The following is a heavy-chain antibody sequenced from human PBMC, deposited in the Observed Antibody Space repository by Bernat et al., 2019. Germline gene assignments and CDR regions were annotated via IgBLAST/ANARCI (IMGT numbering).Heavy chain of an antibody. CDR2: IYYSGST. CDR3: AAYDFWSGYYENDY. D-gene: IGHD3-3*01. J-gene: IGHJ4*02. CDR1: GGSCSSSSFH. V-gene: IGHV4-39*01. Sequence: QLQLLEAGPGLVEPSETLSLTCTVSGGSCSSSSFHSGWIRQPPGKGLEWIGSIYYSGSTYYNPTLKSRVTISVDTSKNQFSLKLSSVTAADTAVYYCAAYDFWSGYYENDYWGQGTLVTVSS.